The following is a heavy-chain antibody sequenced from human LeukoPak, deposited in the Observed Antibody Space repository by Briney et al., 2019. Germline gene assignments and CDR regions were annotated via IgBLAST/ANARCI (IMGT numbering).Heavy chain of an antibody. J-gene: IGHJ4*02. V-gene: IGHV3-9*01. D-gene: IGHD2-2*01. CDR1: GFTFDDYA. CDR3: AKAMPRFGLLSPFDY. Sequence: GRSLRLSCAASGFTFDDYAMHWVRQAPGKGLEWVSGISWNSGSIGYADSVKGRFTISRDNAKNSLYLQMNSLRAEDTALYYCAKAMPRFGLLSPFDYWGQGTLVTVSS. CDR2: ISWNSGSI.